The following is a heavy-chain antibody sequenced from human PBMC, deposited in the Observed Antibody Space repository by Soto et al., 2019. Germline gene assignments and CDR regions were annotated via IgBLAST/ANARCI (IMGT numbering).Heavy chain of an antibody. J-gene: IGHJ3*02. Sequence: GGSLRLSCAASGFTFSSYSMNWVRQAPGKGLEWVSSISSSSSYIYYADSVKGRFTISRDNAKNSLYLQMNSLRAEDTAVYYCARDLFTVTTHENNDAFDIWGQGTMVTVSS. D-gene: IGHD4-17*01. CDR2: ISSSSSYI. CDR1: GFTFSSYS. CDR3: ARDLFTVTTHENNDAFDI. V-gene: IGHV3-21*01.